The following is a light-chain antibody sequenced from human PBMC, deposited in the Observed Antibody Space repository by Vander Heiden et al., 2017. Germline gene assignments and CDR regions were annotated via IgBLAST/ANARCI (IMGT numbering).Light chain of an antibody. Sequence: QSPYSLSAAVGDRVTITCRASQDISSGLAWYQQKPGNSPKLLIYDASTLGSGVPSRFSGSGSGPAFTLPISSLQPADLAAYYCQQFNSYPLTFGGGTEVEIK. CDR3: QQFNSYPLT. J-gene: IGKJ4*01. CDR1: QDISSG. CDR2: DAS. V-gene: IGKV1-13*02.